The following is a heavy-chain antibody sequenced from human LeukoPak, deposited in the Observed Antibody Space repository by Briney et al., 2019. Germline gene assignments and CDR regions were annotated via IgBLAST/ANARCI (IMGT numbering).Heavy chain of an antibody. Sequence: GGSLRLSCAASGFTFSNYGMHWVHQAPGKGLEWVAFLRRDGSDKYYADSVKGRFTISRDNSKNTVYLQMNSLRPEDTAVYYCAKDHSQNFDYWGQGTLVTVSS. V-gene: IGHV3-30*02. D-gene: IGHD5-18*01. CDR3: AKDHSQNFDY. J-gene: IGHJ4*02. CDR1: GFTFSNYG. CDR2: LRRDGSDK.